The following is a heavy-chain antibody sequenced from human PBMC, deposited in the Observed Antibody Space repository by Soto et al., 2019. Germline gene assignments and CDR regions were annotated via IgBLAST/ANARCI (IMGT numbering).Heavy chain of an antibody. Sequence: GGSLRLSCAASGFTFSSYGVHWVRQAPGKGLEWVAVISYDGSNKYYADSVKGRFTISRDNSKNTLYLQMNSLRAEDTAVYYCAKVPLKHVYGYLPFDYWGQGTLVTVSS. D-gene: IGHD5-18*01. V-gene: IGHV3-30*18. J-gene: IGHJ4*02. CDR2: ISYDGSNK. CDR3: AKVPLKHVYGYLPFDY. CDR1: GFTFSSYG.